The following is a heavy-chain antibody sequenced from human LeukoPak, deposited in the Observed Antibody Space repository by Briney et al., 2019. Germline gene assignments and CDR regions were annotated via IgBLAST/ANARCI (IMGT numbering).Heavy chain of an antibody. CDR3: AKAATREYYDILTGLPTPWFDP. CDR1: GFTFSSSS. Sequence: GGSLRLSCAASGFTFSSSSMNWVRQAPGKGLEWVSSISTSSSYIYYADSVKGRFTISRDNAKNSLYLQMNSLRAEDTAVYYCAKAATREYYDILTGLPTPWFDPWGQGTLVTVSS. CDR2: ISTSSSYI. D-gene: IGHD3-9*01. J-gene: IGHJ5*02. V-gene: IGHV3-21*01.